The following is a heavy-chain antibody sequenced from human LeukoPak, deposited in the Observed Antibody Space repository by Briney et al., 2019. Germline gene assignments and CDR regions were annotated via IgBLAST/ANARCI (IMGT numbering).Heavy chain of an antibody. Sequence: SETLSLTCAVYGGSFSGYYWSWIRQPPWKGLEWIGEINHSGSTNYNPSLKSRVTISVDTSKNQFSLKLSSVTAADTAEYYCARSGFLEWLFDYWGQGTLVTVSS. D-gene: IGHD3-3*01. J-gene: IGHJ4*02. V-gene: IGHV4-34*01. CDR1: GGSFSGYY. CDR3: ARSGFLEWLFDY. CDR2: INHSGST.